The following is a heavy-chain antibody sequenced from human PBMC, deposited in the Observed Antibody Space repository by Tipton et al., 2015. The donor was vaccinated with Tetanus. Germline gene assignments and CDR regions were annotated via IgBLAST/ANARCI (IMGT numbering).Heavy chain of an antibody. D-gene: IGHD6-19*01. Sequence: VKPSQTLSLTCTVSGGSIRSGGFFWNWLRQSPGKGLEWIGYVYYSGDTYYNPSFKSRVTISVDTSKNQFSLDVYSVTAADTAVYYCAILPKHWLAPRGAPWGQGILVTVSS. CDR1: GGSIRSGGFF. CDR3: AILPKHWLAPRGAP. CDR2: VYYSGDT. J-gene: IGHJ5*02. V-gene: IGHV4-31*03.